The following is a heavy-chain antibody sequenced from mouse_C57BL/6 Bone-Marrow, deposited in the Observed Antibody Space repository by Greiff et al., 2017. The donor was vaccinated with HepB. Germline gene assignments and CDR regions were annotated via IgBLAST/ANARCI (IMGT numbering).Heavy chain of an antibody. Sequence: QVQLQQSGAELARPGASVKLSCKASGYTFTSYGISWVKQRTGQGLEWIGVIYPRSGNTYYNEKFKGKATLTADKSSSTAYMELRSLTSEDSAVYFCGTKGYWGQGTTLTVSS. CDR1: GYTFTSYG. V-gene: IGHV1-81*01. CDR3: GTKGY. D-gene: IGHD1-3*01. J-gene: IGHJ2*01. CDR2: IYPRSGNT.